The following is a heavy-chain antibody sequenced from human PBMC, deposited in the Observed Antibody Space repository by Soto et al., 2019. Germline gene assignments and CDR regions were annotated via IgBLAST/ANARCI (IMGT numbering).Heavy chain of an antibody. V-gene: IGHV4-31*03. J-gene: IGHJ6*02. D-gene: IGHD2-2*01. CDR1: GGSISIGGYY. CDR3: ARDRSCSSTSCYGYYYYGMDV. Sequence: PSEPLSLTCTVSGGSISIGGYYWSWIRQHPGKGLELIGYIYYSWSTYYNPSLKSRVTISVDTSKNQFSLKLSSVTAADTAVYYCARDRSCSSTSCYGYYYYGMDVWGQGTTVTVSS. CDR2: IYYSWST.